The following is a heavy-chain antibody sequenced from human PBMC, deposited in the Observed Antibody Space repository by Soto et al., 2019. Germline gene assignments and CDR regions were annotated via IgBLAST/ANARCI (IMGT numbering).Heavy chain of an antibody. CDR2: INPNSGGT. D-gene: IGHD2-2*01. CDR3: ARGFNIVVVPAAMALDY. Sequence: QVQLVQSGAEVKKPGASVKVSCKASGYTFTGYYMHWVRQAPGQGLEWMGWINPNSGGTNYAQKFQGGVTMTRDTSISTAYMELSRLRSDDTAVYYCARGFNIVVVPAAMALDYWGQGTLVTVSS. J-gene: IGHJ4*02. CDR1: GYTFTGYY. V-gene: IGHV1-2*02.